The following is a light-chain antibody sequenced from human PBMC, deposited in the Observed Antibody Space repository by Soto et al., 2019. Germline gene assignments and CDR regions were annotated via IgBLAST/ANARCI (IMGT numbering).Light chain of an antibody. CDR3: SSSAGSNNFDV. Sequence: QSALTQPPSASGSPGQSVTISCTGTSSDVGGYNYVSWYQQHPGKAPKLTIYEVSKRPSGVPDRFSGSKSGNTASLTVSGLQAEDEADYYCSSSAGSNNFDVFGTGTKLTVL. CDR2: EVS. J-gene: IGLJ1*01. CDR1: SSDVGGYNY. V-gene: IGLV2-8*01.